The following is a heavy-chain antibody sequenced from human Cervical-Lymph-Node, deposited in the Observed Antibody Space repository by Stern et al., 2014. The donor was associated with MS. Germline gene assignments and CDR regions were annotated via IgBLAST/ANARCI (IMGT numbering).Heavy chain of an antibody. CDR2: ISHDGTLQ. J-gene: IGHJ4*02. CDR1: GFTLSSHG. V-gene: IGHV3-30*18. Sequence: VQLVGSGGGVAQPGRSLRLSCAASGFTLSSHGMQWVRQAPGNGLEWVAVISHDGTLQYYADSVRDRFTVSRDNSKNMLYLQMNNLRPEDTAIYYCAKEAGGRGSSYESYFDYWGQGTLVTVSS. D-gene: IGHD3-22*01. CDR3: AKEAGGRGSSYESYFDY.